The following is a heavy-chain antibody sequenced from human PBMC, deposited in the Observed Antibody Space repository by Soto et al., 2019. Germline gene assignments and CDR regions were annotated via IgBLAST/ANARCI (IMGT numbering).Heavy chain of an antibody. Sequence: QVQLVQSGAQVKKPGSSVKVSCKASGDSFSTYAVSWVRQAPGQGLEWMGKIIPLLRSTTYAQKFPGRVTITADETTSTAYMDLTSLTAEDTAVYYCATDSGIVAVPAAMGFDYWGQGTLVTVSS. V-gene: IGHV1-69*11. CDR3: ATDSGIVAVPAAMGFDY. D-gene: IGHD2-2*01. J-gene: IGHJ4*02. CDR2: IIPLLRST. CDR1: GDSFSTYA.